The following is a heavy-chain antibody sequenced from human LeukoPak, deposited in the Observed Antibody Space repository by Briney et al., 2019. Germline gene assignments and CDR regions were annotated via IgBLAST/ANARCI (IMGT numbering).Heavy chain of an antibody. CDR1: GGSISSHY. Sequence: KPSETLSLTCTVSGGSISSHYWSWIRQPPGKGLEWIGYIYYSGSTNYNPSLKSRVTISVDTSKNQFSLKLSSVTAADTAVYYCARGHYDILTGYSPNWFDPWGQGTLVTVSS. V-gene: IGHV4-59*11. CDR2: IYYSGST. CDR3: ARGHYDILTGYSPNWFDP. J-gene: IGHJ5*02. D-gene: IGHD3-9*01.